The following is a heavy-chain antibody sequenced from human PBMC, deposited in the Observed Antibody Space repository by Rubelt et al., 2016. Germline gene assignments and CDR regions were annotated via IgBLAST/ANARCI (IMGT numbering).Heavy chain of an antibody. V-gene: IGHV4-34*01. D-gene: IGHD5-24*01. J-gene: IGHJ6*02. Sequence: QVQLHQWGAGLLKPSETLSLTCAVYGGSFSGYYWSWIRQPPGKGLEWIGEINHSGSTNYNPSLKSRVTISVDTSKNQFSLKLSSVTAADTAVYYCARMAGNYYGMDVWGQGTTVTVSS. CDR3: ARMAGNYYGMDV. CDR1: GGSFSGYY. CDR2: INHSGST.